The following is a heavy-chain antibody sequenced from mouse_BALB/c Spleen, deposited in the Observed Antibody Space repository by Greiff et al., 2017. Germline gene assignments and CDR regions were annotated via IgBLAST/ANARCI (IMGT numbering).Heavy chain of an antibody. D-gene: IGHD2-14*01. V-gene: IGHV10-1*02. CDR3: VRRRDYYRYDPYAMDY. CDR1: GFTFNTYA. CDR2: IRSKSNNYAT. J-gene: IGHJ4*01. Sequence: EVQLVESGGGLVQPKGSLKLSCAASGFTFNTYAMNWVRQAPGKGLEWVARIRSKSNNYATYYADSVKDRFTISRDDSQSMLYLQMNNLKTEDTAMYYCVRRRDYYRYDPYAMDYWGQGTSVTVSS.